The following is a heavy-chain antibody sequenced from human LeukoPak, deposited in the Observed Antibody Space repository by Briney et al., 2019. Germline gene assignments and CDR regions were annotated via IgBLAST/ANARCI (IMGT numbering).Heavy chain of an antibody. J-gene: IGHJ4*02. CDR2: IYYSGST. Sequence: MPSETLSLTCTISGGSISSGGYYWSWIRQHPGKGLEWIGYIYYSGSTYYNPSLKSRVTISVDTSKNQFSLKLSSVTAADTAVYYCARKAEEVTIDYWGQGTLVAVSS. D-gene: IGHD3-10*01. CDR3: ARKAEEVTIDY. V-gene: IGHV4-31*03. CDR1: GGSISSGGYY.